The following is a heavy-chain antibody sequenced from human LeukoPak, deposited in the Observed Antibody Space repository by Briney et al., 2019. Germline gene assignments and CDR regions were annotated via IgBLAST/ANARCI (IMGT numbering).Heavy chain of an antibody. CDR3: AGHRGDIARSFDP. Sequence: GASVKVSCKASGYTFTNYGISWVRQAPGQGLEWMGWISAYNGNTNYAQKLQGRVTMTTDTSTSTAYMELSSLRSEDTAVYYCAGHRGDIARSFDPWGQGTLVTVSS. D-gene: IGHD2-15*01. V-gene: IGHV1-18*01. CDR1: GYTFTNYG. CDR2: ISAYNGNT. J-gene: IGHJ5*02.